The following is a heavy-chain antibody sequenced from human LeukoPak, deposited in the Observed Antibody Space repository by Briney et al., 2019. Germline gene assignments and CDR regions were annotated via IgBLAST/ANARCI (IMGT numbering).Heavy chain of an antibody. J-gene: IGHJ4*02. V-gene: IGHV3-11*01. CDR3: ARDHYYDSSGYLGY. D-gene: IGHD3-22*01. Sequence: GGSLRLSCAASALTFSDYYMSWTGQAPGEGVEWVSYFSSSGITISYADSVNGLFTISRDNAKNSLYLQINSLRAEDTAVYYCARDHYYDSSGYLGYWGQGTLVTVSS. CDR2: FSSSGITI. CDR1: ALTFSDYY.